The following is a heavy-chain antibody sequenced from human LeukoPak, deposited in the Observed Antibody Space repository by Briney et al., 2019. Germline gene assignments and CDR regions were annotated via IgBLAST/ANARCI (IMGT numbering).Heavy chain of an antibody. D-gene: IGHD2-15*01. CDR3: ARGGGCSGGSCYCP. CDR2: INHSGST. CDR1: GGSFSGHY. Sequence: SETLSLTCAVYGGSFSGHYWSWIRQPPGKGLEWIGEINHSGSTNYNPSLKSRVTISVDTSKNQFSLKLSSVTAADTAVYYCARGGGCSGGSCYCPWGQGTLVTVSS. J-gene: IGHJ5*02. V-gene: IGHV4-34*01.